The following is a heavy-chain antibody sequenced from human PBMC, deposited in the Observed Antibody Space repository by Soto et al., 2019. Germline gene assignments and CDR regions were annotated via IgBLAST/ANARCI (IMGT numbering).Heavy chain of an antibody. Sequence: GESLKISCKGSGYSFTSYWIGWVRQMPGKGLEWMGIIYPGDSDTRYRPSFQGQVTISADKSISTAYLQCSSLKASDTAMYYCAIPMVYSSSSRGLLYYFDYWGQGTLVTVSS. CDR2: IYPGDSDT. CDR1: GYSFTSYW. J-gene: IGHJ4*02. V-gene: IGHV5-51*01. D-gene: IGHD6-6*01. CDR3: AIPMVYSSSSRGLLYYFDY.